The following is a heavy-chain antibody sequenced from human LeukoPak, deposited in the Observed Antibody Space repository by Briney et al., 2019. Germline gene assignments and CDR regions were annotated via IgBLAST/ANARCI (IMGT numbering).Heavy chain of an antibody. D-gene: IGHD3-16*01. CDR3: AKGYYDYVWGSYYFDY. Sequence: GGSLRLSCAASGFTFSSYAMSWVRQAPGKELEWVSAISGSGGSTYYADSVKGRFTISRDNSRDTLYLQMNSLRAEDTAVYYCAKGYYDYVWGSYYFDYWGQGTLVTVSS. CDR2: ISGSGGST. J-gene: IGHJ4*02. CDR1: GFTFSSYA. V-gene: IGHV3-23*01.